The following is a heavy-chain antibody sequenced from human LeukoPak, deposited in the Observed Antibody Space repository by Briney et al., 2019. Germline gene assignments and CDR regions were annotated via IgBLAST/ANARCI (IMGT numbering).Heavy chain of an antibody. CDR1: GYTFSNSG. V-gene: IGHV1-18*01. D-gene: IGHD6-19*01. CDR3: AKSIKVALSGAYFVP. Sequence: ASVKVSCKASGYTFSNSGVSWLRQAPGEGLEWMGWISAYNGNANYAQKFQDRVAMTTDTSTNTAYMELRSLRSDDTAVYYCAKSIKVALSGAYFVPWGQGTLVTVSS. CDR2: ISAYNGNA. J-gene: IGHJ5*02.